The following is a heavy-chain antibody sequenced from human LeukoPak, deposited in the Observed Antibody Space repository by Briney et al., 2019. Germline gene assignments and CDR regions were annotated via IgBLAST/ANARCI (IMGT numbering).Heavy chain of an antibody. CDR3: ALLAVAGTRGGYYYYGMDV. Sequence: SETLALTCTVSGGSISSYYWSWIRQPPGKGLEWMGDIYYSGSTNYNPSLKSRVTISVDTSKNQYSLQLSSVTAADTPVYYCALLAVAGTRGGYYYYGMDVWGKGTTVTVSS. CDR2: IYYSGST. CDR1: GGSISSYY. V-gene: IGHV4-59*01. J-gene: IGHJ6*04. D-gene: IGHD6-19*01.